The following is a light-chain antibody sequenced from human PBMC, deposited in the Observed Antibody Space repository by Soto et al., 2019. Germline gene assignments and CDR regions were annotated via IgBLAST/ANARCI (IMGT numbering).Light chain of an antibody. CDR1: QDVKNS. J-gene: IGKJ5*01. CDR2: ETV. Sequence: IVLTQSLYTLSVSPGGGASLSCRASQDVKNSLAWYQQRPGQAPRLLIYETVVRAPGVPPRFSGSGYATHFVLTLNRLEPADFALYYCKQRISWPRTFGQGTRPEI. V-gene: IGKV3-11*01. CDR3: KQRISWPRT.